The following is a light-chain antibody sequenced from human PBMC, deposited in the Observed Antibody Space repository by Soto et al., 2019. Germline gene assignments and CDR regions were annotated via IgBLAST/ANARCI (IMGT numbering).Light chain of an antibody. J-gene: IGLJ3*02. CDR2: EVT. CDR3: CSFTSSTTWV. CDR1: SSDVGAYNY. V-gene: IGLV2-14*03. Sequence: QSALTQPASVSGSPGQSITISCTGTSSDVGAYNYVSGYQQHPGKAPTLMIYEVTYRPSGVSDRFSGSKSGNPASLTISGLQAEDEAHYFCCSFTSSTTWVFGGGTKVTVL.